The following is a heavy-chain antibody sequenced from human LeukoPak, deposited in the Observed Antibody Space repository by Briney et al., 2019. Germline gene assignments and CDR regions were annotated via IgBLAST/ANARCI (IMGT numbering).Heavy chain of an antibody. Sequence: GGSLRLSCEASGFTFSTYGMHWVRQAPGKGLEWVSSITISSSIIYYADSVKGRFTISRDNAKNSLFLQMNSLRAEDTAVYYCARDLSDDNSLDYWGQGTLVSVSS. CDR3: ARDLSDDNSLDY. D-gene: IGHD3-22*01. J-gene: IGHJ4*02. CDR2: ITISSSII. CDR1: GFTFSTYG. V-gene: IGHV3-21*01.